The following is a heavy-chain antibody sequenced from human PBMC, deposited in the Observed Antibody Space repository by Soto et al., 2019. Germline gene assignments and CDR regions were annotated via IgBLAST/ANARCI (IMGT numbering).Heavy chain of an antibody. CDR2: ISAYNGHT. J-gene: IGHJ5*02. CDR3: ARSPAVAGTHWFDP. CDR1: GYTFTYYG. D-gene: IGHD6-19*01. V-gene: IGHV1-18*04. Sequence: ASVKVSCKASGYTFTYYGITWVRQAPGEGLEWMGWISAYNGHTNYAQKVQGRVTMTTDTSTRTAYMELRSLRSDDTAVFYCARSPAVAGTHWFDPWGQGTLVTVSS.